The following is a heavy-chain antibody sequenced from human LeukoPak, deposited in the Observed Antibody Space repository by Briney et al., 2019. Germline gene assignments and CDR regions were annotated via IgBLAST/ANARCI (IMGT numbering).Heavy chain of an antibody. V-gene: IGHV3-33*01. Sequence: PGGSLRLSCAASGFTFSSYGMHWVRPAPGKGLEWVAVIWYDGSNEYYAESVKGRFTISRDNSKNTLYMQMNSLRAEDTAVYYCARLRGYCSVGSCSDWYFDPWGRGTLVTVSS. D-gene: IGHD2-15*01. CDR2: IWYDGSNE. J-gene: IGHJ2*01. CDR1: GFTFSSYG. CDR3: ARLRGYCSVGSCSDWYFDP.